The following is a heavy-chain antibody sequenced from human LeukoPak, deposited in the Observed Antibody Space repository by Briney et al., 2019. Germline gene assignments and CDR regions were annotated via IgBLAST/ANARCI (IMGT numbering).Heavy chain of an antibody. CDR2: ISGSGGST. J-gene: IGHJ4*02. Sequence: GGSLRLSCAAPGFTFSSYAMSWVRQAPGKGLEWVSAISGSGGSTYYADSVKGRFTISRDNSKNTLYLQMNSLRAEDTAVYYCAKDYYRRNALDYWGQGTLVTVSS. V-gene: IGHV3-23*01. CDR3: AKDYYRRNALDY. D-gene: IGHD3-10*01. CDR1: GFTFSSYA.